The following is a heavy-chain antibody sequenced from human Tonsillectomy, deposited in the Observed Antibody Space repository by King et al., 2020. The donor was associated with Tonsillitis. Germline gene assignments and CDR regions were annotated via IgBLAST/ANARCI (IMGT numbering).Heavy chain of an antibody. D-gene: IGHD2-15*01. CDR3: VRELLTGSCADY. Sequence: VQLVESGGGLVQPGGPLRLSCAASGFTLRSYALSWVLQSPGKGLQGVSAISGSGYKTYYIDAVKGRFTISRDNSKNTVSLQMNSLRAEDTGVYYCVRELLTGSCADYWGQGTLVTVSS. V-gene: IGHV3-23*04. CDR1: GFTLRSYA. J-gene: IGHJ4*02. CDR2: ISGSGYKT.